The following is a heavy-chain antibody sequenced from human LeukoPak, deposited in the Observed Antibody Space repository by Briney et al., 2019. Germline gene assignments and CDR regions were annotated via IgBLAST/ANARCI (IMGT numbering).Heavy chain of an antibody. V-gene: IGHV3-7*01. CDR3: AKEHLGIPRRPDY. CDR2: IKQDGSEK. CDR1: GFTFSRYW. D-gene: IGHD7-27*01. Sequence: QPGGSLRLSCADSGFTFSRYWMTWVRQAPGKGLEWVANIKQDGSEKYYVDSVKGRFTISRDNAKNSLYLQMNSLRAEDTAVYYCAKEHLGIPRRPDYWGQGTLVTVSS. J-gene: IGHJ4*02.